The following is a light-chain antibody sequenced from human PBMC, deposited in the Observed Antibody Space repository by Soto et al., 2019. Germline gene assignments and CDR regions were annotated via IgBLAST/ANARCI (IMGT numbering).Light chain of an antibody. V-gene: IGKV3-20*01. CDR2: GAS. CDR1: QSVGSSY. J-gene: IGKJ5*01. Sequence: EIVLTQSPGTLSLSPGERATLSCRASQSVGSSYLAWYQQTPGQAPRLLIYGASSRATGAPDRFSGSGSGTDFTLTISRLEPEDFAMFYCQQYGSTPRTFGQGTRLEIK. CDR3: QQYGSTPRT.